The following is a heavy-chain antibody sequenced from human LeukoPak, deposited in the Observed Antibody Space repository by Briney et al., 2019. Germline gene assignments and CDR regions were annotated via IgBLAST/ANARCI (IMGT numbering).Heavy chain of an antibody. CDR2: IYASGST. CDR3: ARVTARDYGGHFDY. J-gene: IGHJ4*02. Sequence: SETLSLTCTVSGGSINSYYWSWVRQPAGKGLEWIGRIYASGSTNYNPSLKSRVIMSVDTSKNQFSLKLSSVTAADTAVYYCARVTARDYGGHFDYWGQGTLVTVSS. V-gene: IGHV4-4*07. CDR1: GGSINSYY. D-gene: IGHD4-23*01.